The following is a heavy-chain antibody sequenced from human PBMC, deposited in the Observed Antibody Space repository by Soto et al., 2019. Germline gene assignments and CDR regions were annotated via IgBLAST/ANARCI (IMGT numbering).Heavy chain of an antibody. CDR1: GGSISSSSYY. CDR3: ARDNYDILTGYYGFDP. CDR2: IYYSGST. D-gene: IGHD3-9*01. V-gene: IGHV4-39*07. J-gene: IGHJ5*02. Sequence: SETLSLTCTVSGGSISSSSYYWGWIRQPPGKGLEWIGSIYYSGSTYYNPSLKSRVTISVDTSKNQFSLKLSSVTAADTAVYYCARDNYDILTGYYGFDPWGQGTLVTVS.